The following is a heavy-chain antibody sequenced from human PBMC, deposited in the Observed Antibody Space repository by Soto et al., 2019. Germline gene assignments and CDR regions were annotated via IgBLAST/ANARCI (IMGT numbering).Heavy chain of an antibody. CDR2: VYYSGNT. Sequence: AETLSLTCTVSGGSXSPYYWSWIRQPPGKGLEWIGYVYYSGNTNYNPSLESRVTISVDTSRNQFSLNLTSATAADTAVYYCARKGAAASYAHYYMDVWGRGTTVTVSS. CDR1: GGSXSPYY. J-gene: IGHJ6*03. CDR3: ARKGAAASYAHYYMDV. D-gene: IGHD6-13*01. V-gene: IGHV4-59*01.